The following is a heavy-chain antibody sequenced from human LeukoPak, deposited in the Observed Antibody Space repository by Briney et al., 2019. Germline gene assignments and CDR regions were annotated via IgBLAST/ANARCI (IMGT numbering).Heavy chain of an antibody. CDR2: ICGSGGST. CDR3: AKDGAGSGRSRGWFDP. CDR1: GFTFSSYA. D-gene: IGHD3-10*01. J-gene: IGHJ5*02. Sequence: GGSLRLSCAASGFTFSSYAMSWVRQAPGKGLEWVSAICGSGGSTYYADSVKGRFTISRDNSKNTLYLQMNSLRAEDTAVYYCAKDGAGSGRSRGWFDPWGQGTLVTVSS. V-gene: IGHV3-23*01.